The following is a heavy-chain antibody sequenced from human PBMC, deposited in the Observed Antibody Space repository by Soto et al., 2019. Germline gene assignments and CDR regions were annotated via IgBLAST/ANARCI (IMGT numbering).Heavy chain of an antibody. D-gene: IGHD1-26*01. CDR1: GYTFTRFY. CDR3: AREFVVETTKYYYYGMDV. CDR2: INPNGGSK. Sequence: QVQLVQSGAEVKKPGASVKVSCKTSGYTFTRFYMHWVRQAPGQGLEWLGIINPNGGSKTYAQKFQGRVTMTRDTSTSTVYMEVSSLTSEDTAVYYCAREFVVETTKYYYYGMDVWGQGTTVTVSS. J-gene: IGHJ6*02. V-gene: IGHV1-46*01.